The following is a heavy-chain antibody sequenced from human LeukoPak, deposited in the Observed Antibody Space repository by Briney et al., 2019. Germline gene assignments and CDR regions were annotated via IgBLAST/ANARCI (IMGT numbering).Heavy chain of an antibody. CDR3: ARETRYSYGPFDF. CDR1: GFTFRSYA. CDR2: ISGSGDST. J-gene: IGHJ4*02. Sequence: PGGSLRLSCAACGFTFRSYALSWVRQAPGKGLEWVSGISGSGDSTYYADSVKGRFTISRDNSKSTLYLQLSSLRAEDTAGYYCARETRYSYGPFDFWGQGTLVTVSS. D-gene: IGHD5-18*01. V-gene: IGHV3-23*01.